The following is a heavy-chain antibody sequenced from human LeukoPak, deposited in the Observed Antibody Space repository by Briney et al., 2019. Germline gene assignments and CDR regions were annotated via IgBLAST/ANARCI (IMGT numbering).Heavy chain of an antibody. CDR2: IYYSGST. J-gene: IGHJ5*02. CDR1: GGSISSGGYY. Sequence: SQTLSLTCTVSGGSISSGGYYWSWIRQHPGKGLEWIGYIYYSGSTYYNPSLKSRVTISVDTSKNQFSLKLSSVTAAGTAVYYCARYGDYVANWFDPWGQGTLVTVSS. CDR3: ARYGDYVANWFDP. D-gene: IGHD4-17*01. V-gene: IGHV4-31*03.